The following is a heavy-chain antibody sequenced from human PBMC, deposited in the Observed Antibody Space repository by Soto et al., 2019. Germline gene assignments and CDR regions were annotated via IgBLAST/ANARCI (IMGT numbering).Heavy chain of an antibody. CDR2: ISSSSSYI. J-gene: IGHJ6*02. Sequence: EVQLVESGGGLVKPGGSLRLSCAASGFTFSSYSMNWVRQAPGKGLEWVSSISSSSSYIYYADSVKGRFTISRDNAKNSLYLQMNSLRAEDTAVYYCARGPPNPTIWIMDVWGQGTTVTVSS. CDR3: ARGPPNPTIWIMDV. V-gene: IGHV3-21*01. CDR1: GFTFSSYS. D-gene: IGHD3-9*01.